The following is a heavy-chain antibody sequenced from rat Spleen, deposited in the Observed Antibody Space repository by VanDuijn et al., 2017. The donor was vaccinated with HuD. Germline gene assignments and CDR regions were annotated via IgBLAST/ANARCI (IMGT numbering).Heavy chain of an antibody. CDR2: INSAGST. V-gene: IGHV3-3*01. Sequence: EVQLQESGPGLVKPSQSLSLTCSVTGYSIISSYRWSWIRNFPGSKLKLMGYINSAGSTDYNTSLKSRISITRETSKNQFCLQWNAVTTEDTATYYCARSIYYYGSYVMDAWGQGASVTVYS. J-gene: IGHJ4*01. D-gene: IGHD1-2*01. CDR3: ARSIYYYGSYVMDA. CDR1: GYSIISSYR.